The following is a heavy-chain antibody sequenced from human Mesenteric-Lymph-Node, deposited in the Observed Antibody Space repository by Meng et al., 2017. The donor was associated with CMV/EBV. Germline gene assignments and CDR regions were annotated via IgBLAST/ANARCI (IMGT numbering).Heavy chain of an antibody. V-gene: IGHV3-23*01. D-gene: IGHD7-27*01. CDR3: ARETTGVVDY. J-gene: IGHJ4*02. CDR1: GFTFSNYA. Sequence: GESLKISCAASGFTFSNYAMTWVRQAPGKGLEWVSVITASGGSTNYADSVKGRFTISKDNSKNTLYLQMNSLRVEDTAIYYCARETTGVVDYWGQGTLVTVSS. CDR2: ITASGGST.